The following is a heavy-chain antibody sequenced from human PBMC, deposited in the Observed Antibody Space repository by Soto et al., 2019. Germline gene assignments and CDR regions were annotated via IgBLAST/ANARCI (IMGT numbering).Heavy chain of an antibody. V-gene: IGHV4-61*01. CDR1: GGSVSSGSYY. J-gene: IGHJ5*02. CDR2: IYYSGST. CDR3: AREGIGDCGGDCYP. Sequence: QVQLQESGPGLVKPSETLSLTCTVSGGSVSSGSYYWSWIRQPPGKGLEWIGYIYYSGSTNYNPSLKRRVTIAVDTSKNQFSLKLSSVTAADTAVYYCAREGIGDCGGDCYPWGQGTLVTVSS. D-gene: IGHD2-21*02.